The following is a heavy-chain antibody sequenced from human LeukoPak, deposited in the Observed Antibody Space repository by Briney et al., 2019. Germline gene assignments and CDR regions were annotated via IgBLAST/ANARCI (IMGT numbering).Heavy chain of an antibody. CDR3: ARAYDFWSGYYFDF. CDR1: GFSISSGYY. J-gene: IGHJ4*02. CDR2: IYHSGSA. D-gene: IGHD3-3*01. V-gene: IGHV4-38-2*01. Sequence: SETLSLTCAVSGFSISSGYYWGWIRQPPGGGLEWVATIYHSGSAYYNASLKSRVTISVVTSKNQFSLNLRSVTAADTAVYYCARAYDFWSGYYFDFWGQGTLVTVSS.